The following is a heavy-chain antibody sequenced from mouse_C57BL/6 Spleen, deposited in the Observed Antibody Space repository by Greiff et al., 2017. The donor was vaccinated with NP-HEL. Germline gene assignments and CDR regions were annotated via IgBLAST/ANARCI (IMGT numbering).Heavy chain of an antibody. CDR1: GFTFSSYG. Sequence: EVKLVESGGDLVKPGGSLKLSCAASGFTFSSYGMSWVRQTPDKRLEWVATISSGGSYTYYPDSVKGRFTISRDNAKNTLYLQMSSLKSEDTAMYYCARQEGTDYAMDYWGQGTSVTVSS. V-gene: IGHV5-6*01. D-gene: IGHD4-1*01. J-gene: IGHJ4*01. CDR2: ISSGGSYT. CDR3: ARQEGTDYAMDY.